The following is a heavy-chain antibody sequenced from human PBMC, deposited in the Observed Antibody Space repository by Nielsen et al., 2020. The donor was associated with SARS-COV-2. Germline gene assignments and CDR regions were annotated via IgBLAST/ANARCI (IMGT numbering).Heavy chain of an antibody. CDR3: ARSSSYGSGSYALWFDP. CDR1: GGSIRDYY. Sequence: SETLSLTCTVSGGSIRDYYWTWIRQPPGKGLEWIGYIYHSGSTYYNPSLKSRVTISVDRSKNQFSLKLSSVTAADTAVYYCARSSSYGSGSYALWFDPWGQGTLVTVSS. J-gene: IGHJ5*02. V-gene: IGHV4-30-2*01. D-gene: IGHD3-10*01. CDR2: IYHSGST.